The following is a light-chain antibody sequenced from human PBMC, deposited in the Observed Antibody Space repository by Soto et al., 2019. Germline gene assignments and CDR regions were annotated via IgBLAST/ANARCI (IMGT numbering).Light chain of an antibody. Sequence: EIVLTQSPRTLSLSPGERATLSCRASQSVSSSYLAWYQQKPGQAPRLLIYGASSRATGIPDRFSGSGSGTDFTLTISRLEPEDFAVYYCQQYGSSPSITFVQGTRLEIK. CDR1: QSVSSSY. CDR3: QQYGSSPSIT. CDR2: GAS. V-gene: IGKV3-20*01. J-gene: IGKJ5*01.